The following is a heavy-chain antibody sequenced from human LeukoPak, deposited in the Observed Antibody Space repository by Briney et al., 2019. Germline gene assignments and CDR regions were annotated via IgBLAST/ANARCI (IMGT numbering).Heavy chain of an antibody. D-gene: IGHD5-18*01. CDR1: GFTFSSYW. V-gene: IGHV3-7*01. Sequence: PGGSLRLSCAASGFTFSSYWMSWVRQAPGKGLEWVANIKQDGSEKYYVDSVKGRFTISRDNAKNSLYLQMNSLRAEDTAVYYCARDGDSDTAMVGDYWGQGTLVNVSS. J-gene: IGHJ4*02. CDR3: ARDGDSDTAMVGDY. CDR2: IKQDGSEK.